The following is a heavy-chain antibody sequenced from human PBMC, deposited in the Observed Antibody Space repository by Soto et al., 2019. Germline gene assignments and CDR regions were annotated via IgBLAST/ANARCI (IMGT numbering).Heavy chain of an antibody. CDR3: ARGPYSSGWYGFSTDFQH. D-gene: IGHD6-19*01. CDR2: INHSGST. V-gene: IGHV4-34*01. CDR1: GGSFSGYY. J-gene: IGHJ1*01. Sequence: PSETLSLTCAVYGGSFSGYYWSWIRQPPGKGLEWIGEINHSGSTNYNPSLKSRVTISVDTSKNQFSLKLSSVTAADTAVYYCARGPYSSGWYGFSTDFQHWGQGTLVTVSS.